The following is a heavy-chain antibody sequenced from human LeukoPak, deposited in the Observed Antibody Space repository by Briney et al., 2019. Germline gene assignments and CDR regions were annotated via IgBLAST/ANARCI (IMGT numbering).Heavy chain of an antibody. CDR2: IYTSGST. Sequence: PSETLSLTCTVSGGSISSYYWSWIRQPAGKGLEWIGRIYTSGSTNYNPSLKSRVTMSVDTSKNQFSLKLSSVAAADTAVYYCAREDWSDHRWAPDYWGQGTLVTVSS. CDR3: AREDWSDHRWAPDY. V-gene: IGHV4-4*07. J-gene: IGHJ4*02. D-gene: IGHD3-3*01. CDR1: GGSISSYY.